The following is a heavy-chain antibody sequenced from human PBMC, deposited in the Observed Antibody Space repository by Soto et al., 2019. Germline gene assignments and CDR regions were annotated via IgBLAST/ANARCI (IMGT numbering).Heavy chain of an antibody. CDR1: GFTFSTYA. CDR2: VGGTSNRT. V-gene: IGHV3-23*01. D-gene: IGHD1-1*01. J-gene: IGHJ4*02. CDR3: AKEGTGTPSEYFDY. Sequence: EVQLLESGGGLVQPGGSLRLSCAASGFTFSTYAMSWVRQAPGKGLEWFSAVGGTSNRTYYADSVKGRFTISRDNSKNTLYLQMNSLRPEDTAVYYCAKEGTGTPSEYFDYWGQGTLVTVSS.